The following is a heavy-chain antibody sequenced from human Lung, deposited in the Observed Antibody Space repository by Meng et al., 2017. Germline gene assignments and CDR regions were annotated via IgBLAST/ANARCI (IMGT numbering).Heavy chain of an antibody. CDR2: IYWDDDK. J-gene: IGHJ4*02. Sequence: SGSTLVTPTQTFTLTCTFSGFSLSTSGVGVGWIRQPPGKALEGLALIYWDDDKRYSPSLKSRLTITKDTSKNQVVLTMTHMDPVDTATYYCAQRKLSSGWLTAYFDYWGQGNLVNGAS. CDR1: GFSLSTSGVG. D-gene: IGHD6-19*01. CDR3: AQRKLSSGWLTAYFDY. V-gene: IGHV2-5*02.